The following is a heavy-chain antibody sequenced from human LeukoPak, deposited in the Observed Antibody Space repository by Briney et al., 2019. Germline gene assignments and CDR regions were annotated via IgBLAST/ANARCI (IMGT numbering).Heavy chain of an antibody. CDR1: GGSISSYY. D-gene: IGHD1-26*01. CDR2: IYYSGST. CDR3: ARDGRRKVGATPHDAFDI. V-gene: IGHV4-59*01. Sequence: ASETLSLTCTVSGGSISSYYWSWLRQPPGKGLEWIGYIYYSGSTNYNPSLKSRVTISVDTSKNQFSLKLSSVTAADTAVYYCARDGRRKVGATPHDAFDIWGQGTMVTVSS. J-gene: IGHJ3*02.